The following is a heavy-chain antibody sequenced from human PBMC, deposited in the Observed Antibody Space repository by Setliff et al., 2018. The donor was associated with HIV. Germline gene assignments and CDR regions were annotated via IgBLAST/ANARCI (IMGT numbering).Heavy chain of an antibody. CDR3: ARTSRGATMMEYWYFDL. CDR2: ITPNSGGT. CDR1: GYIFIGYY. V-gene: IGHV1-2*06. Sequence: ASVKVSCKASGYIFIGYYIHWVRQAPGQGLEWMGRITPNSGGTDYAQKFQGRVTMTRDTSISTAYMELSRLRSDDTAVYFCARTSRGATMMEYWYFDLWGRGTLVTVSS. D-gene: IGHD1-1*01. J-gene: IGHJ2*01.